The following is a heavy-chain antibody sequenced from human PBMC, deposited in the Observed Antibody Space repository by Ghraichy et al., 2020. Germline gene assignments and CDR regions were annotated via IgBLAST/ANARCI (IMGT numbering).Heavy chain of an antibody. V-gene: IGHV3-23*01. J-gene: IGHJ3*02. Sequence: GGSLRLSCAASGFTFSSYAMSWVRQAPGKGLEWVSAISGSGGSTYYADSVKGRFTISRDNSKNTLYLQMNSLRAEDTAVYYCAKAGVSITIIVVVIPADAVDIWGQGTMVTVSS. D-gene: IGHD3-22*01. CDR2: ISGSGGST. CDR1: GFTFSSYA. CDR3: AKAGVSITIIVVVIPADAVDI.